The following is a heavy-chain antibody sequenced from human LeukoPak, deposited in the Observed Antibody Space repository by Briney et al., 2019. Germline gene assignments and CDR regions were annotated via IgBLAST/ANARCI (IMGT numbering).Heavy chain of an antibody. CDR3: AKEGNGDYYFDY. V-gene: IGHV3-23*01. Sequence: GGSLRLSCAAAGFTFSSFAMSWVRQAPGKGLEWVSAISGSGDSTYYADAVKGRFTISRNNSKNTLYLQMNSLRAEDTAIYYCAKEGNGDYYFDYWGQGTLVTVSS. CDR2: ISGSGDST. CDR1: GFTFSSFA. J-gene: IGHJ4*02. D-gene: IGHD4-17*01.